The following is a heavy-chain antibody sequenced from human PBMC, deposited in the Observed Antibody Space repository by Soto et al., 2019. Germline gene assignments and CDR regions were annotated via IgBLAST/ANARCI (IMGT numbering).Heavy chain of an antibody. CDR2: ISGSGDST. J-gene: IGHJ2*01. V-gene: IGHV3-23*01. CDR1: GFTFSTYA. D-gene: IGHD3-3*01. CDR3: AKRSSVYSESFDL. Sequence: EVQLLESGGGLVQPGGSLRLSCAASGFTFSTYAMRWVRHAPGKWLEWVSGISGSGDSTDYEESVQGRFTVSRENSKNTLFLQMNSLRAEDTGVYYCAKRSSVYSESFDLWGRGTLVIVSS.